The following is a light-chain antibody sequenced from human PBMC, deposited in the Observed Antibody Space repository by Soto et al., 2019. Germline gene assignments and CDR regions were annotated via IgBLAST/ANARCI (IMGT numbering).Light chain of an antibody. CDR1: SSDVGSYNY. CDR3: SSYTSTNTLI. CDR2: DVS. J-gene: IGLJ2*01. Sequence: QSALTQPASVSGSPGQSITISCTGTSSDVGSYNYVSWYQQNPGKAPKLIIHDVSNRPSGVSNRFSGSKSGNTASLTISGIQAEDEANYYCSSYTSTNTLIFGGGTKVTVL. V-gene: IGLV2-14*01.